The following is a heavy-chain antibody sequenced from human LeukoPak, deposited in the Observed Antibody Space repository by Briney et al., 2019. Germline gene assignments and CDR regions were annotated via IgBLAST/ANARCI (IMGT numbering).Heavy chain of an antibody. J-gene: IGHJ4*02. CDR1: GGSISSGSYY. CDR2: IYTSGST. CDR3: AREQVGVGRFDY. D-gene: IGHD2-15*01. Sequence: SQTLSLTCTVSGGSISSGSYYWSWIRQPAGKGLEWIGRIYTSGSTNYNPSLKSRVTISVDTSKNQFSLKLSSVTAADTAVYYCAREQVGVGRFDYWGQGTLVTVSS. V-gene: IGHV4-61*02.